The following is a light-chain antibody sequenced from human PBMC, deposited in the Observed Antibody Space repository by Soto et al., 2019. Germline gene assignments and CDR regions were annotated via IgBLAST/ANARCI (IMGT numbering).Light chain of an antibody. Sequence: TQSPPFLSASGGDIVTISCAASQDMNTYIAWYQNKPGQAPWILIYAASTRATGFPARFSGSGSGTEFNLTISRLQSEDFAFYECQQSNNWPLTFGEWTKGDI. CDR1: QDMNTY. J-gene: IGKJ4*01. CDR3: QQSNNWPLT. CDR2: AAS. V-gene: IGKV3-15*01.